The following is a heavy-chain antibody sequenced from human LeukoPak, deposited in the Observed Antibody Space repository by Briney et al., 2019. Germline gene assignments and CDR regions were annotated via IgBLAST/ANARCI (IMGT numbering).Heavy chain of an antibody. CDR2: ISYDGSNK. Sequence: GGSLRLSCAASGFTFSSYAMHWVCQAPGKGLEWVAVISYDGSNKYYADSVKGRFTISRDNSKNTLYLQMNSLRAEDTAVYYCARDRAGVVVPAAIPDYWGQGTLVTVSS. D-gene: IGHD2-2*02. CDR3: ARDRAGVVVPAAIPDY. V-gene: IGHV3-30-3*01. CDR1: GFTFSSYA. J-gene: IGHJ4*02.